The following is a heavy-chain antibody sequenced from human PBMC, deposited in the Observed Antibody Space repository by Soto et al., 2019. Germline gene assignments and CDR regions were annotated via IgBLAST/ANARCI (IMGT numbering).Heavy chain of an antibody. V-gene: IGHV3-23*01. CDR3: VKGARPIPNVGALIFGRY. CDR2: IRYPGGDT. Sequence: QPWGALLVSCAASGFSFPNYAMTWVRQAPGKGLDLLSVIRYPGGDTYSADSVNGRFTISIDDSKNTLYLQMDNLRAEDTSVYFCVKGARPIPNVGALIFGRYWGQGTTVTVSS. CDR1: GFSFPNYA. D-gene: IGHD1-26*01. J-gene: IGHJ4*02.